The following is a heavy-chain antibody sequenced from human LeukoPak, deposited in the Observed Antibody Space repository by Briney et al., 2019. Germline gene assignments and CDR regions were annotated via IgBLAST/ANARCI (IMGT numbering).Heavy chain of an antibody. V-gene: IGHV3-30*04. CDR1: GFTFSSYA. CDR3: ARSPYYYDSSGYHDAFDI. D-gene: IGHD3-22*01. Sequence: GGSLRLSCAASGFTFSSYAMHWVRQAPGKGLEWVAVISYDGSNKYYADSVKGRSTISRDNSKNTLYLQMNSLRAEDTAVYYCARSPYYYDSSGYHDAFDIWGQGTMVTVSS. J-gene: IGHJ3*02. CDR2: ISYDGSNK.